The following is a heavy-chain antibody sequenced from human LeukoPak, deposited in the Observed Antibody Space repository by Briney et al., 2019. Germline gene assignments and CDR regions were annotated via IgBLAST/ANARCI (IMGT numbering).Heavy chain of an antibody. J-gene: IGHJ4*02. Sequence: GGSLRLSCAASGFTFSSYAMSGVRQAPGKGLEWVSAISGSGGSTYYADSGKGRFTISRDNSKNTLYLHMNSLTAGDTAVHYCARDSIYCSGGSCYALLPWDWGQGTLVTVSS. CDR2: ISGSGGST. CDR3: ARDSIYCSGGSCYALLPWD. CDR1: GFTFSSYA. D-gene: IGHD2-15*01. V-gene: IGHV3-23*01.